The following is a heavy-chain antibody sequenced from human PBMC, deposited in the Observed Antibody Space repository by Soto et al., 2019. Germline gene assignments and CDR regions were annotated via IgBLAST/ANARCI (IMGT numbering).Heavy chain of an antibody. CDR1: GFTFSSYG. CDR3: ASDVKLGYCISTSCYPFDY. Sequence: GGSLRLSCAASGFTFSSYGMHWVRQAPGKGLEWVAVISYDGSNKYYADSVKGRFTISRDNSKNMLYLQMNSLRAEDTAVYYCASDVKLGYCISTSCYPFDYWGQGALVTVSS. J-gene: IGHJ4*02. V-gene: IGHV3-30*03. CDR2: ISYDGSNK. D-gene: IGHD2-2*01.